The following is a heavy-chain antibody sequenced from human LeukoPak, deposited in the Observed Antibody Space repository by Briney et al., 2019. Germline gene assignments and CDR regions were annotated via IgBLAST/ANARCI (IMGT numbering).Heavy chain of an antibody. V-gene: IGHV3-48*02. CDR1: GFTFSSYS. J-gene: IGHJ3*02. D-gene: IGHD2-2*02. CDR3: ARGRAGPAAIAIDAFDI. CDR2: ISSSSSTI. Sequence: GGSLRLSCAASGFTFSSYSMNWVRQAPGNGLEWVSYISSSSSTIYYADSVKGRFTISRDNAKNSLYLQMNSLRDEDTAVYYCARGRAGPAAIAIDAFDIWGQGTMVTVSS.